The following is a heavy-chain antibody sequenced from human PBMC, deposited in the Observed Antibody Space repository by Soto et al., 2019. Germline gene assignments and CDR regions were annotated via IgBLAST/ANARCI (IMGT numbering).Heavy chain of an antibody. V-gene: IGHV3-23*01. D-gene: IGHD7-27*01. CDR1: GFTFSNFV. Sequence: VQLLESGGGLVQPGGSLRLTCAASGFTFSNFVMSWVRRAPGKGLEWVSAIGGTSGSTYYADSVKGRFTISRDNSKNTLSLHMNGLRAEDTAVYYCAKRRGDGYFDLWGRGTLVTVSS. J-gene: IGHJ2*01. CDR3: AKRRGDGYFDL. CDR2: IGGTSGST.